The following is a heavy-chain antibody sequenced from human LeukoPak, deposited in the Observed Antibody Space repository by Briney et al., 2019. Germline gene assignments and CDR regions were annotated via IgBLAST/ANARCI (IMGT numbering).Heavy chain of an antibody. J-gene: IGHJ4*02. CDR1: GFTFRSYA. Sequence: GGSLRLSCADSGFTFRSYAMDWVRQAPGKGLEWVSSINENSRYTYYADSVKGRFTISRDNAKNSLYLQMNSLRVEDTAVYYCTRSGTRLGTDFDYWGQGTLVTVSS. CDR3: TRSGTRLGTDFDY. V-gene: IGHV3-21*01. CDR2: INENSRYT. D-gene: IGHD3-16*01.